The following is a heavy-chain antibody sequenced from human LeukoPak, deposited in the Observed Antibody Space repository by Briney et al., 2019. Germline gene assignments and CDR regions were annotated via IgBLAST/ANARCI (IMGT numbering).Heavy chain of an antibody. CDR1: GGSVSSGSYY. V-gene: IGHV4-61*01. D-gene: IGHD6-19*01. Sequence: PSETLSLTCTVSGGSVSSGSYYWSWIRQPPGKGLEWIGYIYYSGSTNYNPSLKSRVTISVDTSKNQFSLKLSSVTAADTAVYYCAREVGWLDAFDVWGQGTMVTVSS. CDR2: IYYSGST. CDR3: AREVGWLDAFDV. J-gene: IGHJ3*01.